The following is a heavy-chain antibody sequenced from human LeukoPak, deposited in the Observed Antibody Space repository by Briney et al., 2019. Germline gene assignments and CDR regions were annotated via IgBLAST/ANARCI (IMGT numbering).Heavy chain of an antibody. D-gene: IGHD4-17*01. CDR3: ARERKNDYGDYYFDY. CDR1: GYSISSNYY. J-gene: IGHJ4*02. CDR2: IYHSGST. V-gene: IGHV4-38-2*02. Sequence: SETLSLTCTVSGYSISSNYYWGWIRQPPGKGLEWIGSIYHSGSTYYHPSLKSRVTISVDTSKNQFYLKLSSVTAADTAVYYCARERKNDYGDYYFDYWGQGTLVTVSS.